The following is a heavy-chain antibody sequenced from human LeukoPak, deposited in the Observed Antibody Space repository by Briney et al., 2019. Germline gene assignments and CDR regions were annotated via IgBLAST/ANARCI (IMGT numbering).Heavy chain of an antibody. CDR3: ARGWTLSKFDY. D-gene: IGHD3/OR15-3a*01. CDR1: GASISSGGYS. CDR2: IYHTGST. V-gene: IGHV4-30-2*01. J-gene: IGHJ4*02. Sequence: SETLSLTCAVSGASISSGGYSWNRIRQPPGKGLEWIGYIYHTGSTFYNPSLKSRITISVDRSKNQFSLKVSSVTAADTAVYYCARGWTLSKFDYWGQGTLVTVSS.